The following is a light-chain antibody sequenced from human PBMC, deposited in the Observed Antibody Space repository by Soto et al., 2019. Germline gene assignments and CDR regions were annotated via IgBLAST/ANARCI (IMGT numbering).Light chain of an antibody. CDR1: SSNIGAGYD. CDR2: GNS. Sequence: QSVLTQPPSXSGAXGXXXXXSCTGSSSNIGAGYDVHWYQQLPGTAPKLLIYGNSNRPSGVPDRFSGSKSGTSASLAITGLQAEDEADYYCQSYDSSLSAPYVFGTGTKLTVL. CDR3: QSYDSSLSAPYV. V-gene: IGLV1-40*01. J-gene: IGLJ1*01.